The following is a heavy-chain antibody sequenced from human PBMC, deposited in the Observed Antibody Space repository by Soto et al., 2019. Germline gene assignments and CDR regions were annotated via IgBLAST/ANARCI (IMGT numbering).Heavy chain of an antibody. D-gene: IGHD4-17*01. J-gene: IGHJ4*02. CDR3: AGSYGDADY. V-gene: IGHV4-34*01. CDR1: GGSFSGYY. CDR2: INHSGST. Sequence: KPSETLSLTCAVYGGSFSGYYWNWIRQPPGKGLEWIGEINHSGSTNYNPSLKSRVTISVDTSKNQFSLKLSSVTAADTAVYYCAGSYGDADYWGRGTMVTVYS.